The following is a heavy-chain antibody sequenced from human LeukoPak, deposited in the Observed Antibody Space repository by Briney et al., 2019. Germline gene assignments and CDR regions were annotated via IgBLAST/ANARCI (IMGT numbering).Heavy chain of an antibody. Sequence: GGSLRLSCAASGFTFSSYSMNWVRQAPGKGLEWVSSISSSSSYIYYADSVKGRFTISRDNAKNSLYLQMNSLRAEDTAVYYCARVAYPVRGGFDPWGQGTLATVSS. D-gene: IGHD2-15*01. CDR1: GFTFSSYS. CDR3: ARVAYPVRGGFDP. V-gene: IGHV3-21*01. CDR2: ISSSSSYI. J-gene: IGHJ5*02.